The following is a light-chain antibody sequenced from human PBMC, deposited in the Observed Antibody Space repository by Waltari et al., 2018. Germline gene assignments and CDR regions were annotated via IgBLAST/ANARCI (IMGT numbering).Light chain of an antibody. J-gene: IGLJ3*02. V-gene: IGLV3-21*04. CDR3: QVWDSSRAHVV. CDR2: YDS. Sequence: SYVLTQPPSVSVAPGQTARITCGINNIGSRSVHWCQQRPGQAPVPVIYYDSDRPSGIPGRFSGSNSVDTATLTISRVEAGDEADYYCQVWDSSRAHVVFGGGTRLTVL. CDR1: NIGSRS.